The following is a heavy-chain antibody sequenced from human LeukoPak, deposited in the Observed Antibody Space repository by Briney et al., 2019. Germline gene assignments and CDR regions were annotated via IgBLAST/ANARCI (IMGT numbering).Heavy chain of an antibody. CDR1: GFTFGDYA. Sequence: GGSLRLSCTASGFTFGDYAMSWIRLAPGKGLEWVGFIRSKAYGETADYAASVKGRLTISRDDSKAIAYLQMNSLKTEDTAVYHCTRDRGAYNLYDYWGQGTLVTVSS. CDR3: TRDRGAYNLYDY. CDR2: IRSKAYGETA. V-gene: IGHV3-49*03. D-gene: IGHD1-1*01. J-gene: IGHJ4*02.